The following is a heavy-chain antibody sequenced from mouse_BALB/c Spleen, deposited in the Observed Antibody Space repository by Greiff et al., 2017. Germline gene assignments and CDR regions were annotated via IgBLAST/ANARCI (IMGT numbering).Heavy chain of an antibody. V-gene: IGHV1-63*02. CDR2: IYPGGGYT. CDR1: GYTFTNYW. J-gene: IGHJ2*01. CDR3: ARRPLFDY. Sequence: VKLMESGAELVRPGTSVKISCKASGYTFTNYWLGWVKQRPGHGLEWIGDIYPGGGYTNYNEKFKGKATLTADTSSSTAYMQLSSLTSEDSAVYFCARRPLFDYWGQGTTLTVSS.